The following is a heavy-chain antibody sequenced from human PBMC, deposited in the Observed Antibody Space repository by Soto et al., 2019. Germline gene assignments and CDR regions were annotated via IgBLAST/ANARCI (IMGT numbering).Heavy chain of an antibody. J-gene: IGHJ4*02. CDR3: ATWRFDH. V-gene: IGHV6-1*01. CDR2: TYYRSQWFN. CDR1: GDSVSSNSAA. Sequence: SQTLSLTCAISGDSVSSNSAAWNWIRHSPSRGLEWLGRTYYRSQWFNDYAVSMRSRITIKADTTKNQFSLQVNSATPEDTAVYYCATWRFDHWGQGTAVTVSS.